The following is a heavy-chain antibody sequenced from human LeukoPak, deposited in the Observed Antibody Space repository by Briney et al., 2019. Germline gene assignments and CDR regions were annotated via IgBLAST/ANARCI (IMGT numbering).Heavy chain of an antibody. CDR1: GFTFSSYG. Sequence: GGSLRLSCAASGFTFSSYGMHWVRQAPGKGLEWVAVISYDGSNKYYADSVKGRFTISRDNSKNTLYLQMNSLRAEDTAVYYCAKDECGGDRLLIDYWGQGTLVTVSS. V-gene: IGHV3-30*18. CDR3: AKDECGGDRLLIDY. D-gene: IGHD2-21*02. CDR2: ISYDGSNK. J-gene: IGHJ4*02.